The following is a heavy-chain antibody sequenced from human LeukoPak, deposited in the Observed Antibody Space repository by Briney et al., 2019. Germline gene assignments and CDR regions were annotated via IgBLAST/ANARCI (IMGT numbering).Heavy chain of an antibody. CDR1: GFTFSSYA. Sequence: GGSLRLSCAASGFTFSSYAMSWVRQAPGKGLEWVSGTIGSGGSTFYADSVKGRVTISRDNSKNTLYLQMNSLRAEDTAVYYCAKARYCSGGSCYFDYWGQGTLVTVSS. CDR3: AKARYCSGGSCYFDY. J-gene: IGHJ4*02. V-gene: IGHV3-23*01. D-gene: IGHD2-15*01. CDR2: TIGSGGST.